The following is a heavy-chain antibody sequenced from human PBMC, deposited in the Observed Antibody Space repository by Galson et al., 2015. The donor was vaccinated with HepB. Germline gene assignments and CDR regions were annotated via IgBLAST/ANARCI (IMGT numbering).Heavy chain of an antibody. CDR3: ARGGTGLRYADERAFDI. V-gene: IGHV4-30-4*01. D-gene: IGHD4-17*01. CDR1: GGSISSGDYY. J-gene: IGHJ3*02. CDR2: IYYSGST. Sequence: LSLTCTVSGGSISSGDYYWSWIRQPPGKGLEWIGYIYYSGSTYYNPSLKSRVTISVDTSKNQFSLKLSSVTAADTAVYYCARGGTGLRYADERAFDIWGQGTMVTVSS.